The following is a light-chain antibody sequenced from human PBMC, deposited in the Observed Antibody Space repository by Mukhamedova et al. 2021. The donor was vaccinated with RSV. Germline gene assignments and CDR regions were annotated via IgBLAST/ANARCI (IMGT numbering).Light chain of an antibody. CDR3: QSADSSVTVV. Sequence: VLYQDSERPSGIHERFSGSRSGTTVTLTISGVQAADAADYFCQSADSSVTVVFGGGTKLTVL. J-gene: IGLJ2*01. V-gene: IGLV3-25*03. CDR2: QDS.